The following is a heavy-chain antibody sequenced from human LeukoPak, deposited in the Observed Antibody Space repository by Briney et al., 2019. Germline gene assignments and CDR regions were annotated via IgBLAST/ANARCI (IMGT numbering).Heavy chain of an antibody. Sequence: ASVKVSCKASGYTFTGYYMHWVRQAPGQGLEWMGSINPNSGGTNYAQKFQGRVTMTRDTSISTAYMELSRLRSDDTAVYYCAREVVVVAATDLDAVVGWFDPWGQGTLVTVSS. CDR2: INPNSGGT. CDR3: AREVVVVAATDLDAVVGWFDP. CDR1: GYTFTGYY. D-gene: IGHD2-15*01. J-gene: IGHJ5*02. V-gene: IGHV1-2*02.